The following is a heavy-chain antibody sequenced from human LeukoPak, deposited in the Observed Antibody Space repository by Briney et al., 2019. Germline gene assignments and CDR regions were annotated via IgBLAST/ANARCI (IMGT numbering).Heavy chain of an antibody. V-gene: IGHV3-74*01. J-gene: IGHJ4*02. Sequence: SLRLSCAASGFTFSSYSMNWVRQAPGKGLVWVSRINSDGSSTSYADSVKGRFTISRDNAKNTLYLQMNSLRAEDTAVYYCATHLVGATRDYFDYWGQGTLVTVSS. CDR1: GFTFSSYS. D-gene: IGHD1-26*01. CDR3: ATHLVGATRDYFDY. CDR2: INSDGSST.